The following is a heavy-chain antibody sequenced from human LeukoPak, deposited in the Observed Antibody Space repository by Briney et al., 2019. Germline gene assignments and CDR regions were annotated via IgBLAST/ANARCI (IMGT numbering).Heavy chain of an antibody. CDR3: ASYFIYNWNDQYFDY. Sequence: PGGSLRLSCAASGFTFSSYWMSWVRQAPGKGLEWVANIKQDGSEKYYVDSVKGRFTISRDNAKNSLYLQMNSLRAEDTAVYYCASYFIYNWNDQYFDYWGQGTLVTVSS. CDR1: GFTFSSYW. D-gene: IGHD1-20*01. J-gene: IGHJ4*02. CDR2: IKQDGSEK. V-gene: IGHV3-7*01.